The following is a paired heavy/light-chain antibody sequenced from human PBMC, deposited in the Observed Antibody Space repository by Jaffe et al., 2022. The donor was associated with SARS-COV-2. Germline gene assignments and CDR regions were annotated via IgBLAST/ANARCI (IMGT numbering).Light chain of an antibody. J-gene: IGLJ3*02. CDR1: TSNIGSYS. CDR3: AAWDDSLSGYAV. CDR2: GNN. Sequence: QSVLTQPPSAFGTPGQRVTISCSGSTSNIGSYSVYWYQQLPGTAPKILIYGNNQRPSGVPDRFSGSKSGTSASLAIIGLRSEDEADYYCAAWDDSLSGYAVFGGGTKLTVL. V-gene: IGLV1-47*01.
Heavy chain of an antibody. J-gene: IGHJ5*02. V-gene: IGHV4-61*02. Sequence: QVQLQESGPGLVKPSQTLSLTCSVSGASITSGSFYWNWIRQPAGKGLEWIGHIHTSGSTNYNPSLKSRVSISVDTSNNQFSLKLSSVTAADTAVYFCAGPYCSGTACPVSWGQGTLVTVSS. CDR1: GASITSGSFY. CDR3: AGPYCSGTACPVS. D-gene: IGHD2-2*01. CDR2: IHTSGST.